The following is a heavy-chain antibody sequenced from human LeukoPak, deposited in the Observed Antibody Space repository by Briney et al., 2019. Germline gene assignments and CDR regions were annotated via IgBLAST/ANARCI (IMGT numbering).Heavy chain of an antibody. CDR1: GFTFSSYA. CDR2: ISGSGGST. Sequence: GGSLRLSCAASGFTFSSYAMSWVRQAPGKGLEWVSAISGSGGSTYYADSVKGRFTISRDNSKNTLYLQMNSLRAEDTAVYYCAKVLLWFGELLYDAFDIWGQGTMVTASS. CDR3: AKVLLWFGELLYDAFDI. J-gene: IGHJ3*02. D-gene: IGHD3-10*01. V-gene: IGHV3-23*01.